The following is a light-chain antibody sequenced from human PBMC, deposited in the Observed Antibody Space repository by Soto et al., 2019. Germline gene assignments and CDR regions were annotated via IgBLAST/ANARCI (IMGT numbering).Light chain of an antibody. CDR3: AAWDDSLSGVV. V-gene: IGLV1-47*01. J-gene: IGLJ2*01. Sequence: QTVVTQPPSASGTPGQRVTISGSGSSSNIGSNYVYWYQQLPGTAPKLLVYRNNLRPSGVPDRFSGSKSGTSASLAISGLRSEDDADYYCAAWDDSLSGVVFGGGTKLTVL. CDR2: RNN. CDR1: SSNIGSNY.